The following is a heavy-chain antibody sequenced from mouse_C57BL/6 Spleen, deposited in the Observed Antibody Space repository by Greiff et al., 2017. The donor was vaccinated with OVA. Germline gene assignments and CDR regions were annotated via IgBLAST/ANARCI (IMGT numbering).Heavy chain of an antibody. Sequence: QVQLKQPGAELVKPGASVKMSCKASGYTFTSYWITWVKQRPGQGLEWIGDIYPGSGSTNYNEKFKSKATLTVDTSSSTAYMQLSSLTSEDSAVYYCARLGDYDGDYYAMDYWGQGTSVTVSS. J-gene: IGHJ4*01. CDR3: ARLGDYDGDYYAMDY. D-gene: IGHD2-4*01. V-gene: IGHV1-55*01. CDR2: IYPGSGST. CDR1: GYTFTSYW.